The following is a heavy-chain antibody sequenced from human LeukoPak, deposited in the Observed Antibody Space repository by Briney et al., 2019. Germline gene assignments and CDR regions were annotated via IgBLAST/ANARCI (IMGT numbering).Heavy chain of an antibody. V-gene: IGHV1-2*02. Sequence: GASVKVSCKASGYTFTGYYMHWVRQAPGQGLEWMGWINPNSGGTNYAQKFQGGVTMTRDTSISTAYMELSRLRSDDTAVYYCARSRVPNWKFDYWGQGTLVTVSS. CDR2: INPNSGGT. J-gene: IGHJ4*02. D-gene: IGHD1-1*01. CDR1: GYTFTGYY. CDR3: ARSRVPNWKFDY.